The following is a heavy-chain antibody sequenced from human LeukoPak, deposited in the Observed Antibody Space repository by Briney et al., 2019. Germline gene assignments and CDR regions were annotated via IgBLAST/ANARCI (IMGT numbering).Heavy chain of an antibody. CDR3: ARGDSSSRGDYYYMDV. V-gene: IGHV3-7*01. CDR1: GFTFSDWW. Sequence: GGSLRLSCEASGFTFSDWWMSWVRQAPGKGLEWVANIKQDGSEKYYVDSVKGRFTISRDNAKNSLYLQMNSLRAEDTAVYYCARGDSSSRGDYYYMDVWGKGTTVTVSS. CDR2: IKQDGSEK. J-gene: IGHJ6*03. D-gene: IGHD6-13*01.